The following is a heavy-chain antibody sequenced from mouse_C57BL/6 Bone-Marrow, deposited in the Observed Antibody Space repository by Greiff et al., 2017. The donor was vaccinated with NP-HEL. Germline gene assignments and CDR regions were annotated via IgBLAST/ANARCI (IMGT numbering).Heavy chain of an antibody. J-gene: IGHJ4*01. V-gene: IGHV1-55*01. CDR1: GYTFTSYW. CDR2: IYPGSGST. Sequence: QVQLQQPGAELVKPGASVKMSCKASGYTFTSYWITWVKQRPGQGLEWIGDIYPGSGSTNYNEKFKSKATLTVDPSSSTADMQLSSLTSEDSAVYYCARRITTVVAPYAMDYWGQGTSVTVSS. CDR3: ARRITTVVAPYAMDY. D-gene: IGHD1-1*01.